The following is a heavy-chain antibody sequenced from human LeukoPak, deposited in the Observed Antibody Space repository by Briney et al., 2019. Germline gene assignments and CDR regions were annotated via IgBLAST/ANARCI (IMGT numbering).Heavy chain of an antibody. Sequence: ASVKVSCKASGYTFTGYYMHWVRQAPGQGLEWMGWINPNSGGTNYAQKFQGRVTMTRDTSISSAYMELSRLRSDDTAVYYCARDFMVRGVIDDYWGQGTLVTVSS. J-gene: IGHJ4*02. CDR1: GYTFTGYY. CDR2: INPNSGGT. D-gene: IGHD3-10*01. V-gene: IGHV1-2*02. CDR3: ARDFMVRGVIDDY.